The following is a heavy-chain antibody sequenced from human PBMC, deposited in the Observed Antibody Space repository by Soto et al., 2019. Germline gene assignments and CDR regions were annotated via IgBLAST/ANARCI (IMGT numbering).Heavy chain of an antibody. D-gene: IGHD5-18*01. CDR2: IYYSGST. CDR3: ARSGYSYGPNPLLY. Sequence: PSETLSLTCTVSGGSISSYYWSWIRQPPGKGQEWIGYIYYSGSTNYNPSLKSRVTISVDTSKNQFSLKLSSVTAADTAVYYCARSGYSYGPNPLLYWGQGTLVIVSS. V-gene: IGHV4-59*12. CDR1: GGSISSYY. J-gene: IGHJ4*02.